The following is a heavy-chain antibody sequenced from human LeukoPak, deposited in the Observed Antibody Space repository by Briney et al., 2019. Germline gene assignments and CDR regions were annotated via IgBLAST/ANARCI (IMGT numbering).Heavy chain of an antibody. CDR3: ARDWFHAIDY. D-gene: IGHD2/OR15-2a*01. V-gene: IGHV3-11*04. CDR1: GFTFSDYY. CDR2: ISSSGSTM. J-gene: IGHJ4*02. Sequence: GGSLRLSCAASGFTFSDYYMSWIRQAPGKRLEWVSYISSSGSTMYYADSVKGRFTISRDNAKNTLYLQMNSLRAEDTAVYYCARDWFHAIDYWGQGTLVTVSS.